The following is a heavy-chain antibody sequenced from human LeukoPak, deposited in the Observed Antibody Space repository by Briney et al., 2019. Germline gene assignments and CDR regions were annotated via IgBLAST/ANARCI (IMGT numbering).Heavy chain of an antibody. CDR2: ISAYNGNT. CDR1: GGTFSSYA. V-gene: IGHV1-18*01. CDR3: ARDLKRTYCGGDCYGAGY. J-gene: IGHJ4*02. Sequence: ASVKVSCKASGGTFSSYAISWVRQAPGQGLEWMGWISAYNGNTNYAQKLQGRVTMTTDTSTSTAYMELRSLRSDDTAVYYCARDLKRTYCGGDCYGAGYWGQGTLVTVSS. D-gene: IGHD2-21*02.